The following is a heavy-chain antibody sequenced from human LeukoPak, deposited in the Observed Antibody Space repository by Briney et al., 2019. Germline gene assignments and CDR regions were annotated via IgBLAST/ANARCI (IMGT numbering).Heavy chain of an antibody. CDR2: IYYSGST. V-gene: IGHV4-31*03. D-gene: IGHD3-22*01. CDR1: GASISTRNHY. Sequence: PSQTLSLTCTVSGASISTRNHYWTWIRQHPGRGLEWIGYIYYSGSTYYNPSLKSRVTISVDTSKNQFSLKLSSVTAADTAVYYCTRDGPRSSGYPDNWGQGTLVTVSS. CDR3: TRDGPRSSGYPDN. J-gene: IGHJ4*02.